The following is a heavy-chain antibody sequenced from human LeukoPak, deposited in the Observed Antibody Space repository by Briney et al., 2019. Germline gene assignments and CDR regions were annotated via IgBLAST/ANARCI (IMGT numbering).Heavy chain of an antibody. Sequence: GGSLRLSCAASGFTFSSYWMHWVRQAPGKGLVWVSRINGDGSTTSYADSVKGRFTISRDNAKNTLYLQMNSLRAEDTAVYYCAKLWRSAGTFDYWGQGTLVTVSS. V-gene: IGHV3-74*01. CDR3: AKLWRSAGTFDY. CDR2: INGDGSTT. D-gene: IGHD6-13*01. J-gene: IGHJ4*02. CDR1: GFTFSSYW.